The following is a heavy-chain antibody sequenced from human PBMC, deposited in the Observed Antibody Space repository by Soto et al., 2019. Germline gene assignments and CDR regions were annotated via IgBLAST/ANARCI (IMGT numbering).Heavy chain of an antibody. CDR3: ARDFRNKGMDV. CDR1: GFSLSDYY. CDR2: ITGTSDSI. J-gene: IGHJ6*02. Sequence: GGSLRLSXVASGFSLSDYYMAWIRQAPGKGLEWLSYITGTSDSIHYADSVRGRFIISRDNAKNSLYLQMNSLRVDDTAVYYCARDFRNKGMDVWGQGTTVTVSS. V-gene: IGHV3-11*01.